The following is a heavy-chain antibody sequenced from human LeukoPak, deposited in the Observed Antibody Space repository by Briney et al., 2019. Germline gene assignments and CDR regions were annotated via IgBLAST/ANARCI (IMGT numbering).Heavy chain of an antibody. J-gene: IGHJ4*02. CDR3: AKEGYSYALDY. D-gene: IGHD5-18*01. CDR2: ISWNSGSI. CDR1: GFTLDVHA. V-gene: IGHV3-9*01. Sequence: LPCAPSGFTLDVHAMLYARDAPGEGLVGVSGISWNSGSIGYADSVKGRFTISRDNAKNSLYLQMNSLRAEDTALYYCAKEGYSYALDYWGQGTLVTVSS.